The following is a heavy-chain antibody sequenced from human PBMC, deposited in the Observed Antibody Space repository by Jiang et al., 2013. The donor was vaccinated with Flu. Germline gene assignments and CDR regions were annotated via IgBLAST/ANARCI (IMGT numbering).Heavy chain of an antibody. CDR3: VRDPAGYNWFDP. CDR2: ITTAGST. J-gene: IGHJ5*02. D-gene: IGHD3-10*01. V-gene: IGHV4-4*07. CDR1: GGSITGYY. Sequence: CTVSGGSITGYYLNWIRQPAGKGLEWIGRITTAGSTNYNPSLKGRVTMSVDTSKNQFSLKLNSVTAADTAVYYCVRDPAGYNWFDPWGQGTLVTVSS.